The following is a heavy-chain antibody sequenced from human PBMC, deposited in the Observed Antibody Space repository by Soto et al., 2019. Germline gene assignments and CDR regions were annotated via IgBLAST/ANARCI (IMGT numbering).Heavy chain of an antibody. CDR2: IIPIFGTA. D-gene: IGHD2-2*02. CDR1: GGTFSIYA. Sequence: GASVKVSCKASGGTFSIYAISWVRQAPGQGLEWMGGIIPIFGTANYAQKFQGRVTITADKSTSTAYMELSSLRSEDTAVYYCARAWGYCSSTSCYTGVVDYYYYGMDVWGQGTTVTVSS. CDR3: ARAWGYCSSTSCYTGVVDYYYYGMDV. V-gene: IGHV1-69*06. J-gene: IGHJ6*02.